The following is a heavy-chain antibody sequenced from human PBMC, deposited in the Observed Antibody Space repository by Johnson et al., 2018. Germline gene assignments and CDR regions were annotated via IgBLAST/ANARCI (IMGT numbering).Heavy chain of an antibody. CDR1: GFTFNMYW. CDR3: ARDSRYNIDS. D-gene: IGHD1-1*01. J-gene: IGHJ4*02. Sequence: VQLVESGGGSVQPGGSLRLSCAASGFTFNMYWMHCVRQAPGKGLVWVSRIISDGSSATYADSVKGRFTTSRDNAKNTLYLQMNSLRADDTAVYYCARDSRYNIDSWGQGTLVTVSS. V-gene: IGHV3-74*01. CDR2: IISDGSSA.